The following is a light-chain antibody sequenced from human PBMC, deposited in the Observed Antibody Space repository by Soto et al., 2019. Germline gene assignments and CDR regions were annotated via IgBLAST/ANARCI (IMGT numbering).Light chain of an antibody. CDR1: QSVSSIY. Sequence: EIVLTQSPGTLSLSPGERATLSCRASQSVSSIYLAWYQQKPGQAPRLLIYGASSRPTGIPDRFSGSGSGTDFTLTISRLEPEDFAVYYCQHYGSPALTFGGGTKVEIK. CDR2: GAS. CDR3: QHYGSPALT. V-gene: IGKV3-20*01. J-gene: IGKJ4*01.